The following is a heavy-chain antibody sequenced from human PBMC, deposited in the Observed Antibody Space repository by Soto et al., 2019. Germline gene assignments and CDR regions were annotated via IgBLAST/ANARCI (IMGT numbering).Heavy chain of an antibody. CDR1: GGTFSSCT. D-gene: IGHD1-26*01. CDR2: IIAYRGIT. V-gene: IGHV1-69*04. J-gene: IGHJ4*02. Sequence: SSVKVSCKASGGTFSSCTISWVRQAPGQGLEWMGRIIAYRGITNYAQKLRGRVTITVDTSTSTAYMELRSLRSDDTAVYYCARDMGGPHNWGQGTLVTVS. CDR3: ARDMGGPHN.